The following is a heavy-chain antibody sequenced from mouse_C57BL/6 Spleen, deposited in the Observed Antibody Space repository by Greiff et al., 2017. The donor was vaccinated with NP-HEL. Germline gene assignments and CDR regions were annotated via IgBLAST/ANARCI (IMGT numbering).Heavy chain of an antibody. CDR3: AGEGKFTTVVAPYYAMDY. V-gene: IGHV1-4*01. D-gene: IGHD1-1*01. Sequence: QVHVKQSGAELARPGASVKMSCKASGYTFTSYTMHWVKQRPGQGLEWIGYINPSSGYTKYNQKFKDKATLTADKSSSTAYMQLSSLTSEDSAVYYCAGEGKFTTVVAPYYAMDYWGQGTSVTVSS. CDR1: GYTFTSYT. J-gene: IGHJ4*01. CDR2: INPSSGYT.